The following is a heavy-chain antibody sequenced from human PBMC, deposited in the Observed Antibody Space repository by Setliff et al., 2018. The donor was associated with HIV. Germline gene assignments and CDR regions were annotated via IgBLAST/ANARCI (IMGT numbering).Heavy chain of an antibody. CDR1: GGSTSSSSYY. CDR3: ARDLHAYSSSFYRFGPFDY. CDR2: MSYSGTT. D-gene: IGHD6-13*01. J-gene: IGHJ4*02. Sequence: SETLSLTCTVAGGSTSSSSYYWGWIRQPPGKGLEWIGSMSYSGTTYYNPSLRSRVTISVDTSKNQFSLKLTSVTAADTAVYYCARDLHAYSSSFYRFGPFDYWGQGTLVTVSS. V-gene: IGHV4-39*02.